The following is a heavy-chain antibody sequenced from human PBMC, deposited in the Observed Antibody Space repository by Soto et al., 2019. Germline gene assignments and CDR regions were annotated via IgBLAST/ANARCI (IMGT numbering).Heavy chain of an antibody. CDR2: IYYSGST. J-gene: IGHJ6*03. Sequence: PSETLSLTCTVSGGSISSYYWSWIRQPPGKGLEWIGYIYYSGSTNYNPSLKSRVTISVDTSKNQFSLKLSSVTAADTAVYYCARSKLQVTYYYYMDGWGKGTTVTASS. CDR1: GGSISSYY. D-gene: IGHD1-7*01. V-gene: IGHV4-59*01. CDR3: ARSKLQVTYYYYMDG.